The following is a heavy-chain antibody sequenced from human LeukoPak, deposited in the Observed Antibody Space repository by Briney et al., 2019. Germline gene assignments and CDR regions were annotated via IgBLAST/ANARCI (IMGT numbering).Heavy chain of an antibody. D-gene: IGHD1-26*01. J-gene: IGHJ3*02. CDR3: ARSGRGGAFDI. CDR2: IYSDGSRT. V-gene: IGHV3-74*01. CDR1: GFTFSSYW. Sequence: GGSLRLSCAASGFTFSSYWMHWIRQGPGKGLVWASRIYSDGSRTNNADSVKGRFTISGDNAKNTLYLQMNSLRAEDTAVYYCARSGRGGAFDIWGQGTMVTVSS.